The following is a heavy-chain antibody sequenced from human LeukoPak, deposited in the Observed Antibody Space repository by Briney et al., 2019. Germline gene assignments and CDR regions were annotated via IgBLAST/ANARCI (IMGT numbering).Heavy chain of an antibody. CDR2: ISDSGST. CDR1: GGSLSSFY. CDR3: ARVIMSTLYYYYMDV. D-gene: IGHD3-3*01. V-gene: IGHV4-59*01. J-gene: IGHJ6*03. Sequence: PSETLSLTCTVSGGSLSSFYWSWIRQPPGKGLEWIGYISDSGSTNYNPSLKSRVTISVDTSKNKFSLKLSSVTAADTAVYYCARVIMSTLYYYYMDVWGKGTTVTVSS.